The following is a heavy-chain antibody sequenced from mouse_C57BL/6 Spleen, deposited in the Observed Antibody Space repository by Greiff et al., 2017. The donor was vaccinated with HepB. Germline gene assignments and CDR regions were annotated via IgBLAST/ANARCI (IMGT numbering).Heavy chain of an antibody. CDR3: ATSSEDYFDY. CDR2: IYPGDGDT. V-gene: IGHV1-82*01. D-gene: IGHD6-1*01. Sequence: QVQLQQSGPELVKPGASVKISCKASGYAFSSSWMNWVKQRPGKGLEWIGRIYPGDGDTNYNGKFKGKATLTADKSSSTAYMQLSSLTSEDSAVYFCATSSEDYFDYWGQGTTLTVSS. J-gene: IGHJ2*01. CDR1: GYAFSSSW.